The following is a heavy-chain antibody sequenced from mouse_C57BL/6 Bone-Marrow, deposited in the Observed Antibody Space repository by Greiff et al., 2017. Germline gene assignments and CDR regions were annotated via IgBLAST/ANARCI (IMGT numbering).Heavy chain of an antibody. Sequence: EVKLMESGGGLVKPGGSLKLSCAASGFTFSDYGMHWVRQAPEKGLEWVAYISSGSSTIYYADTVQGRFTISRDNAKNTLFLQMTSLSAEDTAMYYCARSLAWFAYWGQVTLVTVSA. V-gene: IGHV5-17*01. D-gene: IGHD6-2*01. CDR2: ISSGSSTI. J-gene: IGHJ3*01. CDR3: ARSLAWFAY. CDR1: GFTFSDYG.